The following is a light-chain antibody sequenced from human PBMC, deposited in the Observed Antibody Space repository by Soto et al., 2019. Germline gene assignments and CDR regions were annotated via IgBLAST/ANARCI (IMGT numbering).Light chain of an antibody. V-gene: IGLV2-23*01. CDR1: SSDVGSYNL. CDR2: EGS. J-gene: IGLJ2*01. Sequence: QSALTQPASVSGSPGQSITISCTGTSSDVGSYNLVSWYQQHPGKAPKLMIYEGSKRPSWVSNRFSGSKSGNTASLTISGLQAEDEADYYCCSYAGSSTGKVFGGGTKVTVI. CDR3: CSYAGSSTGKV.